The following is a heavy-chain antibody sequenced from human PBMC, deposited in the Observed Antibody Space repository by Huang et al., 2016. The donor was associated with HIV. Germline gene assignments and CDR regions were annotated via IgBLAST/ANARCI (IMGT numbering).Heavy chain of an antibody. D-gene: IGHD5-18*01. Sequence: VLLVQSGAELKEPGESLKISCKASGYGFSSYWIGWVRQKPGKGLEWMGIIDPRDSENKYMPSFDGQVTISADKSTRTAYLQWESLKAPDTAIYFCARQVDGFRSHFDFWGQGTLVSVSS. CDR1: GYGFSSYW. J-gene: IGHJ4*02. CDR3: ARQVDGFRSHFDF. V-gene: IGHV5-51*01. CDR2: IDPRDSEN.